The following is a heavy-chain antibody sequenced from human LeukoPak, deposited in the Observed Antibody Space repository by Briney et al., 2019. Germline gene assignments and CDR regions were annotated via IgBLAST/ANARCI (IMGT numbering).Heavy chain of an antibody. D-gene: IGHD3-10*01. Sequence: PAGYLSLSCAGAAFTCSSYAMSRLRQAQGQGLEWVTATSGSGGSTYYADYVKGRLTIARDNSKNTLYLQMNSLRAEDTAVYYYANDPGGDIRFGVLNWFDPWGQGTLVTVSS. CDR3: ANDPGGDIRFGVLNWFDP. V-gene: IGHV3-23*01. CDR2: TSGSGGST. CDR1: AFTCSSYA. J-gene: IGHJ5*02.